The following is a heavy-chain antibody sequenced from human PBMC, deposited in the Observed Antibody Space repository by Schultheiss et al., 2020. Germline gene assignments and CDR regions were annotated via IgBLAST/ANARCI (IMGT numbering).Heavy chain of an antibody. D-gene: IGHD3-22*01. CDR3: ARVREPNSSGSQSYFDL. CDR1: GFTFSSYA. Sequence: GGSLRLSCAASGFTFSSYAMSWVRQAPGKGLEWVSAISGSGGDTYYPGSVKGRFTISRENAKNSLYLQMNSLRAEDTAVYYCARVREPNSSGSQSYFDLWGRGTLVTVSS. J-gene: IGHJ2*01. CDR2: ISGSGGDT. V-gene: IGHV3-23*01.